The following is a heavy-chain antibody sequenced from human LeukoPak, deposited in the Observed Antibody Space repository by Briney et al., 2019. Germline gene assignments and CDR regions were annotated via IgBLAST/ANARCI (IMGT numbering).Heavy chain of an antibody. J-gene: IGHJ6*02. CDR3: ARTVTTDYYGMDV. V-gene: IGHV4-34*01. CDR1: GGSFSGYY. D-gene: IGHD4-11*01. CDR2: INHSGST. Sequence: SETLSLTCAVYGGSFSGYYWSWTRQPPGKGLEWIGEINHSGSTNYNPSLKSRVTISVDTSKNQFSLKLSSVTAADTAVYYCARTVTTDYYGMDVWGQGTTVTVSS.